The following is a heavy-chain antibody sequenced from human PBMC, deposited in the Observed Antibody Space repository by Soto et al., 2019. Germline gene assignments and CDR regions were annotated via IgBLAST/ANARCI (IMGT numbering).Heavy chain of an antibody. J-gene: IGHJ4*02. CDR2: ISGSGGST. CDR3: ANMFGVQWLVRGDY. Sequence: EVQLLESGGGLVQPGGSLRRSCAASGLTFSSYAMSWVRQAPGKGLEWVSAISGSGGSTYYADSVKGRFTISRDNSKNTLYLQMNSLRAEDTAVYYCANMFGVQWLVRGDYWGQGTLVTVSS. CDR1: GLTFSSYA. D-gene: IGHD6-19*01. V-gene: IGHV3-23*01.